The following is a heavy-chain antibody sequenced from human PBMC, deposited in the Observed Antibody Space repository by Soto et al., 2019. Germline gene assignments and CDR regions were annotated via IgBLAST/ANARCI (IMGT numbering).Heavy chain of an antibody. Sequence: HPGGSLRLSCAASGFTFSSYGMHWVRQAPGKGLEWVAVIWYDGSNKYYADSVKGRFTISRDNSKNTLYLQMNSLRAEDTAVYYCARVSPPGVTIGNFDYWGQGTLVTVSS. CDR3: ARVSPPGVTIGNFDY. CDR2: IWYDGSNK. CDR1: GFTFSSYG. J-gene: IGHJ4*02. D-gene: IGHD2-21*02. V-gene: IGHV3-33*01.